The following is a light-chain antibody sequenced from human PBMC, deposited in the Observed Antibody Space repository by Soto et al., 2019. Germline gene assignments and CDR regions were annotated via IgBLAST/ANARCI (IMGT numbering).Light chain of an antibody. CDR1: QTIATY. Sequence: DIQITQSPSSLSASVGDRFTLSCRASQTIATYLTWFRQKPGKAPKLLIYAASRLHGGVPSRFSGSGAWTDFTLTISSLQPADFESYDCPQSYKSPLTFGGGTKVDIK. CDR3: PQSYKSPLT. CDR2: AAS. J-gene: IGKJ4*01. V-gene: IGKV1-39*01.